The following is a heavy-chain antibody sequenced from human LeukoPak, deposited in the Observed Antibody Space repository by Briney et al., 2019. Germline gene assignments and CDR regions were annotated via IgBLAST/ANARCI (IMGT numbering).Heavy chain of an antibody. Sequence: GGSLRLSCAASGFTFITYSMNWVRQAPGEGLEWVSYITSDSNSIYYADSLNGRFTISRDNAKNSLYLQMNSLRDEDTAVYYCAREIRGYYLDYWGQGIPVTVSS. CDR3: AREIRGYYLDY. CDR1: GFTFITYS. V-gene: IGHV3-48*02. CDR2: ITSDSNSI. D-gene: IGHD6-25*01. J-gene: IGHJ4*02.